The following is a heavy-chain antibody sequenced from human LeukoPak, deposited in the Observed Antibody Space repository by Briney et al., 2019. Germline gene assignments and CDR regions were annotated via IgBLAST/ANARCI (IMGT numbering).Heavy chain of an antibody. D-gene: IGHD3-16*02. Sequence: ASVKVSCKASGYTFTSYDINWVRQATGQGLEWMGWMNPNSGNTGYAQKFQGRVTMTRNTSISTAYMELSSLRSEDTAVYYCVRGDKYYDYVWGSYRGYGMDVWGQGTTVTVSS. CDR3: VRGDKYYDYVWGSYRGYGMDV. CDR2: MNPNSGNT. V-gene: IGHV1-8*01. J-gene: IGHJ6*02. CDR1: GYTFTSYD.